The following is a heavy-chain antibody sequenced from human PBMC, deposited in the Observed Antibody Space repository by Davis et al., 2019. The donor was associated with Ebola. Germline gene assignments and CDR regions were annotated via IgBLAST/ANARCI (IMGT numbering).Heavy chain of an antibody. Sequence: ASVMVSCKASGDTFTSYGISWGRQAPGQGLEWMGWISAYNGNTNYAQKLQGRVTMTTDTSTSTAYMELRSLRSDDTAVYYCARGVEYSGYGGFRFDPWGQGTLVTVSS. J-gene: IGHJ5*02. CDR2: ISAYNGNT. CDR3: ARGVEYSGYGGFRFDP. V-gene: IGHV1-18*01. CDR1: GDTFTSYG. D-gene: IGHD5-12*01.